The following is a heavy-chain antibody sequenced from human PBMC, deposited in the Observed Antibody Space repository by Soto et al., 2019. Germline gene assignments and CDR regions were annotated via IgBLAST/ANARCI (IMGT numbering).Heavy chain of an antibody. CDR1: EFIFSSYD. CDR2: ISASGDRT. Sequence: EVQLLESGGGLVQPGGSLRLSCAASEFIFSSYDMTWVRQAPGKGLEWVSVISASGDRTLYADSVKGRFTISRDNSKNTLYLQMNSLRAEDTAIYYCAKGKRSSSSIDYWGQGTLVTVSS. J-gene: IGHJ4*02. CDR3: AKGKRSSSSIDY. D-gene: IGHD6-6*01. V-gene: IGHV3-23*01.